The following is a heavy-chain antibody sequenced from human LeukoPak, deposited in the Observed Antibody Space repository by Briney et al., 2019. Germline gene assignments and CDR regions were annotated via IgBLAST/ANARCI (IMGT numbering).Heavy chain of an antibody. D-gene: IGHD2-2*01. V-gene: IGHV3-23*01. CDR1: GFTFSSYA. J-gene: IGHJ4*02. CDR3: ARLLRAAAYDY. Sequence: GGSLRLSCAASGFTFSSYAMSWVRQAPGKGLEWVSALSGSGGSTYYADSVKGRFTISRDNAKNSLYLQMNSLRAEDTAVYYCARLLRAAAYDYWGQGTLVTVSS. CDR2: LSGSGGST.